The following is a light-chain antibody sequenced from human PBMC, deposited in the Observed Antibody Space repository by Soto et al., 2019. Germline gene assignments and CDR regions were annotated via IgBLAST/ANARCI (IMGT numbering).Light chain of an antibody. CDR2: GKS. Sequence: EIVLKQSPDTLSLSPGERATLSCRASQSVNSDYLAWYRQRPGQAPRLLIYGKSTRATGIPDRFYGSGSGTDFTLTIYRLGPEDFAVYYCQQYGDSPQTFGQGTKVDIK. J-gene: IGKJ1*01. V-gene: IGKV3-20*01. CDR3: QQYGDSPQT. CDR1: QSVNSDY.